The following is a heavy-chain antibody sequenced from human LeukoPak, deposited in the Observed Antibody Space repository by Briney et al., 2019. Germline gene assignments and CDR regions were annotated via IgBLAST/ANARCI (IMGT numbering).Heavy chain of an antibody. J-gene: IGHJ4*02. Sequence: PSQTLSLTCTVSLGSISSGSYYWSWIRQPAGKGLEWIGRIYTSGSTNYNPSLKSRVTISVDTSKNQFSLKLSSVTAADTAVYYCARERGSYPWYFDYWGQGTLVTVSS. CDR1: LGSISSGSYY. V-gene: IGHV4-61*02. CDR2: IYTSGST. D-gene: IGHD1-26*01. CDR3: ARERGSYPWYFDY.